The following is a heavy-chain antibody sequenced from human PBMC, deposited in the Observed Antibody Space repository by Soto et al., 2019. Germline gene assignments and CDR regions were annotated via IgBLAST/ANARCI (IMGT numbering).Heavy chain of an antibody. J-gene: IGHJ4*02. Sequence: QVQLVQSGAAVKKPGSSVKVSCKASGGTFIRYAISWVRQAPGHWLEWMGGSIPIFGTANYAQKFQGRVTITADESTSTAYMELSSLRSEDTAVYYCATYSSSFDYWGQGTLVTVSS. D-gene: IGHD6-6*01. CDR3: ATYSSSFDY. V-gene: IGHV1-69*01. CDR2: SIPIFGTA. CDR1: GGTFIRYA.